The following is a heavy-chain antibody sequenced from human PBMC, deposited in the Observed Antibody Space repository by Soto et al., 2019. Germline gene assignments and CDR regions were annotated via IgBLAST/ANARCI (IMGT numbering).Heavy chain of an antibody. CDR1: GYTFTSND. CDR3: ARGGPAAGYDL. J-gene: IGHJ4*02. Sequence: QVQLVQSGAEVKKPGASVKVSCKASGYTFTSNDINWVRQASGQGLEWMGWMNPNTGGSGYAQDFQGRITMTRDTATSTAYMELPSLRSDDTAVYYCARGGPAAGYDLWGQGTLVTVSS. CDR2: MNPNTGGS. V-gene: IGHV1-8*01. D-gene: IGHD6-13*01.